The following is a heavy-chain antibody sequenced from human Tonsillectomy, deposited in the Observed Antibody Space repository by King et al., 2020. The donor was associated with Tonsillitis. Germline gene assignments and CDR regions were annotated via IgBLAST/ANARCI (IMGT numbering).Heavy chain of an antibody. CDR1: GFTFSSYA. V-gene: IGHV3-30*04. CDR2: ISYDGSNK. Sequence: VQLVESGGGVVQPGRSLRLSCAASGFTFSSYAMHWVRQAPGKGLEWVAVISYDGSNKYYADSVKGRSTISRDNSKNTLYLQMNSLRAEDTAVYYCARDFAVIWRAFDYWGQGTLVTVSS. J-gene: IGHJ4*02. D-gene: IGHD3-16*01. CDR3: ARDFAVIWRAFDY.